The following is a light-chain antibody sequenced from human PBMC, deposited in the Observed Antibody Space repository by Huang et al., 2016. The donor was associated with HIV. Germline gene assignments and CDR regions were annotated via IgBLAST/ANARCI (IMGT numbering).Light chain of an antibody. Sequence: EIVLTQSPATLSFSPGERATLSCRASQGLANYLAWYQQNPGQAPRLLIYDASNRATGIPARFSGSGSGTDFTLTISSLEPEDFAVYYCQQRGNWQLTFGGGTKVEIK. J-gene: IGKJ4*01. CDR2: DAS. CDR1: QGLANY. CDR3: QQRGNWQLT. V-gene: IGKV3-11*01.